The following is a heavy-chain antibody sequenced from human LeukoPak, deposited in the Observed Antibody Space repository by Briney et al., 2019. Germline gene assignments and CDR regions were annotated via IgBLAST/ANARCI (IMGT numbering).Heavy chain of an antibody. CDR3: AEAPEVVGALDY. V-gene: IGHV1-46*01. D-gene: IGHD2-15*01. CDR1: GYTFTSYY. CDR2: INPSGGST. Sequence: GASVKVSCKASGYTFTSYYMHWVRQAPGQGLEWMGIINPSGGSTSYAQKFQGRVTMTRDTSTSTVYMELSSLRSEDTAVYYCAEAPEVVGALDYWGQGTLVTVSS. J-gene: IGHJ4*02.